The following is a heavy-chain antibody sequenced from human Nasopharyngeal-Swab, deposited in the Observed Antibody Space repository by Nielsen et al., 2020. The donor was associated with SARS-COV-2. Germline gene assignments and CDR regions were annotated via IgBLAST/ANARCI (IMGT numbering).Heavy chain of an antibody. V-gene: IGHV2-26*01. J-gene: IGHJ4*02. CDR2: IFSNDEK. CDR3: ARILRFPEEYYFDY. Sequence: SGPTLVKPTETLTLTCTVSGFSLSNARMGVSWIRQPPGKALEWLAHIFSNDEKSYSTSLKSRLTISKDTSKSQVVLTMTNMDPVDTATYHCARILRFPEEYYFDYWGQGTLVTVSS. D-gene: IGHD3-3*01. CDR1: GFSLSNARMG.